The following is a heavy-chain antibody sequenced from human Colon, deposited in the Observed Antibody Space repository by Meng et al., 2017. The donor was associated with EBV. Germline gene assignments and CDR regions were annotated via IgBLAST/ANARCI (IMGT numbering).Heavy chain of an antibody. CDR2: IYYSGST. CDR3: ARVGWRQWSFDL. V-gene: IGHV4-30-4*01. D-gene: IGHD5-18*01. Sequence: QVQLQESGPGRVKPSHTLSLTVPVSGGSISSGDYYWSWLRPPPGKGLELIGHIYYSGSTYYNPSLKSRVTISVDTSNNQFSLKLSSVTAADTAVYYCARVGWRQWSFDLWGRGTLVTVSS. CDR1: GGSISSGDYY. J-gene: IGHJ2*01.